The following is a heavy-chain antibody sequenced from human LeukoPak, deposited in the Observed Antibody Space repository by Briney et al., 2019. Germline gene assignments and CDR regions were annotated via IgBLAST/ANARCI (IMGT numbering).Heavy chain of an antibody. CDR2: IYYSGST. D-gene: IGHD1-1*01. J-gene: IGHJ5*02. CDR1: GGSISSSSYH. Sequence: SETLSLTCTVSGGSISSSSYHWGWIRQPPGKGLEWIGSIYYSGSTYYNPSLKSRVTISVDTSKNQFSLKLSSVTAADTAVYYCARRRRNWNEDWFDPWAREPWSPSPQ. V-gene: IGHV4-39*01. CDR3: ARRRRNWNEDWFDP.